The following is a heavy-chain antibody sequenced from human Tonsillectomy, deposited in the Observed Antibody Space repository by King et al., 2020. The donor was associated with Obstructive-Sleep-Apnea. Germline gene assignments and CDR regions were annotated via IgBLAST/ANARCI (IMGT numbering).Heavy chain of an antibody. J-gene: IGHJ5*02. CDR2: IKQDGSEK. CDR1: GFTFSSYW. CDR3: ARDKSYYDILTGYSTMGPSNWFDP. D-gene: IGHD3-9*01. V-gene: IGHV3-7*01. Sequence: QLVQSGGGLVQPGGSLRLSCAASGFTFSSYWMSWVRQAPGKGLEWVANIKQDGSEKYYVDSVKGRFTISRDNAKNSLYLQMNSLRAEDTAVYYCARDKSYYDILTGYSTMGPSNWFDPWGQGTLVTVSS.